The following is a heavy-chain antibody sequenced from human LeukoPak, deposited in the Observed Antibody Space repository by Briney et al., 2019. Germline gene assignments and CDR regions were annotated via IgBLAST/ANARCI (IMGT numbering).Heavy chain of an antibody. J-gene: IGHJ3*02. D-gene: IGHD1-26*01. V-gene: IGHV1-18*01. CDR1: GYTFTSYG. CDR2: NSAYNGNT. CDR3: ARGGIVGATEDPAFDI. Sequence: GASVKVSCKASGYTFTSYGISWVRQAPGQGLEWMGWNSAYNGNTNYAQKLQGRVTMTTDTSTSTAYMELRSLRSDDTAVYYCARGGIVGATEDPAFDIWGQGTMVTASS.